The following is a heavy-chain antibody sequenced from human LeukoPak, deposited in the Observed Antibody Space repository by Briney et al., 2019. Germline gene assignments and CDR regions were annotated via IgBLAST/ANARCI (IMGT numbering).Heavy chain of an antibody. V-gene: IGHV1-2*06. CDR1: GYTFTGYY. CDR3: ARPIYDFWSGYYNY. CDR2: INPNSGGT. D-gene: IGHD3-3*01. J-gene: IGHJ4*02. Sequence: GASVKVSCKASGYTFTGYYMHWVRQAPGQGLEWMGRINPNSGGTNYAQKFQGRVTMTRDTSISTAYMELSRLRSADTAVYYCARPIYDFWSGYYNYWGQGTLVTVSS.